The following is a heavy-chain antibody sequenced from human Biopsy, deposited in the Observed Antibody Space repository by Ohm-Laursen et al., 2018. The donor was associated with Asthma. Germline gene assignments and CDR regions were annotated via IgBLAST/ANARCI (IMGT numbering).Heavy chain of an antibody. CDR1: GCSLTDLS. CDR3: ASDFPKDYVRYNFQF. D-gene: IGHD4-17*01. J-gene: IGHJ4*02. Sequence: ASVKVSCKISGCSLTDLSMHWVRQAPGQGLEWMGGHDHEEGGTVNARRFQGRVTMTEDTSTDTAYVELSSLSSDDTAVYYCASDFPKDYVRYNFQFWGQGTLVTVSS. CDR2: HDHEEGGT. V-gene: IGHV1-24*01.